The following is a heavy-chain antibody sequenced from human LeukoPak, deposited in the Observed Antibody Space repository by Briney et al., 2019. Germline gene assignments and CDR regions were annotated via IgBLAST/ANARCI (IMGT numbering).Heavy chain of an antibody. CDR3: AGPLIEAAGWFDP. CDR2: IYYSGST. D-gene: IGHD6-13*01. CDR1: GGSISSSSYY. J-gene: IGHJ5*02. Sequence: PSETLSLTCTVSGGSISSSSYYWGWIRQPPGKGLEWIGSIYYSGSTYYNPSLKSRVTISVDTSKNQFSLKLSSVTAADTAVYYCAGPLIEAAGWFDPWGQGTLITVSS. V-gene: IGHV4-39*01.